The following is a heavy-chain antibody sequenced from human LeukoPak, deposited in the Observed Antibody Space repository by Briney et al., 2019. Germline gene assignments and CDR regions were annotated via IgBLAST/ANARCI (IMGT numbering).Heavy chain of an antibody. CDR3: ARPYCSSTSCYMAFAFVI. D-gene: IGHD2-2*02. CDR1: GGSISSSSYY. CDR2: IYYSGST. Sequence: PSETLSLTCTVSGGSISSSSYYWGWIRQPPGKGLEWIGSIYYSGSTYYNPSLKSRVTISVDTSKNQFSLKLSSVTAADTAVYYCARPYCSSTSCYMAFAFVIWGQGTMVTVSS. V-gene: IGHV4-39*01. J-gene: IGHJ3*02.